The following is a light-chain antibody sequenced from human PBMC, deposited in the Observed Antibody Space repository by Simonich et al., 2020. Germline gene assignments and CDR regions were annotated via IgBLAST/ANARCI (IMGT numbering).Light chain of an antibody. V-gene: IGLV2-14*02. J-gene: IGLJ1*01. CDR3: SSYTSSSTLV. CDR2: EGS. CDR1: SSDVGSYNL. Sequence: QSALTQPASVSGSPGQSITISCTGTSSDVGSYNLVSWYQQHPGKAPKLMIYEGSNRPSVVSKRFSGSKSGNTASLTISGLQAEDEADYYCSSYTSSSTLVFGTGTKVTVL.